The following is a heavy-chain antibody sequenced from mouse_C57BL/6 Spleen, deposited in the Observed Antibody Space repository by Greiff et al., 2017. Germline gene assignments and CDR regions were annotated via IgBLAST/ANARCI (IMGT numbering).Heavy chain of an antibody. CDR1: GYTFTSYW. J-gene: IGHJ2*01. V-gene: IGHV1-64*01. D-gene: IGHD3-2*02. Sequence: QVQLQHPGAELVKPGASVKLSCKASGYTFTSYWMHWVKQRPGQGLEWIGMIHPNSGSTNYNEKFKSKATLTVDKSSSTAYMQISSLTSEDSAVKYCARSDSSGSPCYWGQGTTLTVSS. CDR2: IHPNSGST. CDR3: ARSDSSGSPCY.